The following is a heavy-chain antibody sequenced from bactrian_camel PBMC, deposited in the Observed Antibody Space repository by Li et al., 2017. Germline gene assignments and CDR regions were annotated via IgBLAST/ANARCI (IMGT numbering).Heavy chain of an antibody. J-gene: IGHJ4*01. Sequence: HVQLVESGGGSAQAGGSLRLSCTASGFSYTSVCMGWFRQAPGKGREAVARIASASTGTYEASVKGRFTISRDNAKDTLYLQMNSLKIEDTAVYYCALGSSRQATMTARGKGTQVTVS. CDR1: GFSYTSVC. V-gene: IGHV3S53*01. D-gene: IGHD3*01. CDR2: IASASTG.